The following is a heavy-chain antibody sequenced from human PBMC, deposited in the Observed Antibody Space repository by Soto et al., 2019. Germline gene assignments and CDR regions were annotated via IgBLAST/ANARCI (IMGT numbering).Heavy chain of an antibody. CDR3: ARESYGVLTGYYNDF. CDR1: GFSFRSYW. Sequence: EVQLVESGGDLVQSGGSLGLSCAASGFSFRSYWMHWVRQAPGKGLVWVARISSDGSTTTYADSASGRFIISRDNDANILYLQMSSLRAEDTAVYYCARESYGVLTGYYNDFWGQGTLVTVSS. V-gene: IGHV3-74*01. CDR2: ISSDGSTT. J-gene: IGHJ4*02. D-gene: IGHD3-9*01.